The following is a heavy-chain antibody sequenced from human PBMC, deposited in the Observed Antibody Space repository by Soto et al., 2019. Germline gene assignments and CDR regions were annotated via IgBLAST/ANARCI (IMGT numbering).Heavy chain of an antibody. J-gene: IGHJ6*03. CDR3: AKVAITLTTRCYYMDV. Sequence: QVQLVESGGGVVQPGRSLRLSCAASGFTFSSYGMHWVRQDPGNGLDWVALISYDGSTKYYADSVKGRFTISRDNSRNTLYLQMNSLRAEDTAVYYCAKVAITLTTRCYYMDVWGKWTTVTVSS. V-gene: IGHV3-30*18. D-gene: IGHD4-17*01. CDR2: ISYDGSTK. CDR1: GFTFSSYG.